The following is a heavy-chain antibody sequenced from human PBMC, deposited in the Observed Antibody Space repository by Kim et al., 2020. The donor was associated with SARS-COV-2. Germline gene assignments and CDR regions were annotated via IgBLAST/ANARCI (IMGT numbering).Heavy chain of an antibody. Sequence: ASVKVSCKASGYTFTSYAMNWVRQAPGQGLEWMGWINTNTGNPTYAQGFTGRFVFSLDTSVSTAYLQISSLKAEDTAVYYCARGYYDYVWGSYRYTGLEDYWGQGTLVTVSS. CDR2: INTNTGNP. CDR3: ARGYYDYVWGSYRYTGLEDY. V-gene: IGHV7-4-1*02. J-gene: IGHJ4*02. D-gene: IGHD3-16*02. CDR1: GYTFTSYA.